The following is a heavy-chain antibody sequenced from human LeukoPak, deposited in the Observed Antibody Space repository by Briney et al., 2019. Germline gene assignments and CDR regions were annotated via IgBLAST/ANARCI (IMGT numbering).Heavy chain of an antibody. V-gene: IGHV3-30*04. CDR1: GFTFTLYT. CDR2: VLYDGSNK. CDR3: VRDNYGGILDF. D-gene: IGHD2-21*01. Sequence: GGSLRLSCAASGFTFTLYTMHWVRQAPGKWLDWVAVVLYDGSNKYYADSVKGRFTLSRDNSKNTLSLQMNTLRADDTAVYYCVRDNYGGILDFWGQGTLVTVSS. J-gene: IGHJ4*02.